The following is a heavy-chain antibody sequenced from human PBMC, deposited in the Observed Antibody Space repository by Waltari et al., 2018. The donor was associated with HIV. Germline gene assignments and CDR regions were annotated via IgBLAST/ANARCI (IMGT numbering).Heavy chain of an antibody. D-gene: IGHD6-19*01. CDR3: ARESSGWGIDY. V-gene: IGHV3-7*01. CDR1: GFSFNSYW. Sequence: GGSLRLSCAASGFSFNSYWMNWVRQGPGKGVEWVASIKQDGTEKYYLDSVKGRFTISRDNAKNSVFLQMNRLRAEDTAVYFCARESSGWGIDYWGQGTLVTVSS. J-gene: IGHJ4*02. CDR2: IKQDGTEK.